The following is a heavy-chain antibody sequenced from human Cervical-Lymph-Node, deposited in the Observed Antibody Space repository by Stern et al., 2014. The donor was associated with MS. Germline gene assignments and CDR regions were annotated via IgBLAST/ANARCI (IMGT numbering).Heavy chain of an antibody. CDR2: IRNKANNYAT. CDR3: TFQNYYGMDV. J-gene: IGHJ6*02. CDR1: GFTFRGPA. Sequence: VQLVESGGGLVQPGGSLKLSCAASGFTFRGPAMHWVRQASGKGLEWVGRIRNKANNYATAYAASVNGRFTISRDDSKNTAYLQMNSLITEDTAVYYCTFQNYYGMDVWGQGTTVTVSS. V-gene: IGHV3-73*02.